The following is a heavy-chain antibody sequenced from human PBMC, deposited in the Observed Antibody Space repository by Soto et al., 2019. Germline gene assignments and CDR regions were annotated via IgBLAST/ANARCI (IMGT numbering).Heavy chain of an antibody. J-gene: IGHJ4*02. CDR1: GFTFSNYG. D-gene: IGHD1-1*01. CDR2: ISYDGNVA. CDR3: AKEGPITNSYFDY. V-gene: IGHV3-30*18. Sequence: QVQLVESEGGVVQPGRSLRLSCTASGFTFSNYGMHWVRQAPGKGLEWVTVISYDGNVAYYADSVKGRFTSSRDNSKNTLYLQMSSLRTEDTAVYYCAKEGPITNSYFDYWGQGTLVTVSS.